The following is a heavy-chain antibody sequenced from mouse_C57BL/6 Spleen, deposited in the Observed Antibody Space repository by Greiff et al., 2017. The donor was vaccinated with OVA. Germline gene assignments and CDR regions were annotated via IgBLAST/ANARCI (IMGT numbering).Heavy chain of an antibody. CDR3: AGPYYGSSYVGWYFDV. J-gene: IGHJ1*03. D-gene: IGHD1-1*01. CDR2: ISSGSSTI. V-gene: IGHV5-17*01. CDR1: GFTFSDYG. Sequence: EVKVVESGGGLVKPGGSLKLSCAASGFTFSDYGMHWVRQAPEKGLEWVAYISSGSSTIYYADTVKGRFTISRDNAKNTLFLQMTSLRSEDTAMYYCAGPYYGSSYVGWYFDVWGTGTTVTVSS.